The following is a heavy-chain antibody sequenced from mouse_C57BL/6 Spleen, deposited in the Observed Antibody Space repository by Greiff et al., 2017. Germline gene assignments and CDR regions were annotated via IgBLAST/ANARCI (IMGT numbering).Heavy chain of an antibody. CDR2: IDPSDSYT. D-gene: IGHD1-1*01. Sequence: QVQLQQPGAELVMPGASVKLSCKASGYTFTSSWMHWVKQRPGQGLEWIGEIDPSDSYTNYNQKFKGKSTLTVDKSSSTAYMQLSSLTSEDSAVYYCARGVDYYGSSYFDYWGQGTTLTVSS. CDR1: GYTFTSSW. CDR3: ARGVDYYGSSYFDY. V-gene: IGHV1-69*01. J-gene: IGHJ2*01.